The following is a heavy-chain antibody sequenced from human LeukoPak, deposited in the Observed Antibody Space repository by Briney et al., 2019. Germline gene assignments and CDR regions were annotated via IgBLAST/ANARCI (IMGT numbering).Heavy chain of an antibody. Sequence: GGPLRLSCAASGFTFSSYAMSWVRQAPGKGLEWVSAISGSGGSTYYADSVKGRFTISRDNSKNTLYLQMNSLRAEDTAVYYCAKNRYGYGDYATFDYWGQGTLVTVSS. CDR3: AKNRYGYGDYATFDY. CDR1: GFTFSSYA. CDR2: ISGSGGST. D-gene: IGHD4-17*01. V-gene: IGHV3-23*01. J-gene: IGHJ4*02.